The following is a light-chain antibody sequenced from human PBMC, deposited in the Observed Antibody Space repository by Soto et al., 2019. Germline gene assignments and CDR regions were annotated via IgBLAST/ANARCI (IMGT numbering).Light chain of an antibody. J-gene: IGKJ5*01. CDR2: AAS. CDR1: DNIAPW. Sequence: DIQMTQSPSTLCASXGDRVAITXXASDNIAPWVAWYQQKPGKAPKLLIFAASGLQGGVPSRFSGSGSGTDFTLTISSLQPEDFATYYCQQANSFPITFGQGTRLEIK. CDR3: QQANSFPIT. V-gene: IGKV1-12*01.